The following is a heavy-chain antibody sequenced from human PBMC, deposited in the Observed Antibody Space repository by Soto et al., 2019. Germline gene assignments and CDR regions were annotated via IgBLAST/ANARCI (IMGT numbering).Heavy chain of an antibody. Sequence: PSETLSLTCTVSGGSISSSSYYWGWIRQPPGKGLEWIGSIYYSGSTYYNPSLKSRVTISVDTSKNQFSLKLSSVTAADTAVYYCARNVFYYYDSSGYWGYFDYWLSGTLVTVSS. CDR1: GGSISSSSYY. CDR3: ARNVFYYYDSSGYWGYFDY. CDR2: IYYSGST. D-gene: IGHD3-22*01. J-gene: IGHJ4*02. V-gene: IGHV4-39*01.